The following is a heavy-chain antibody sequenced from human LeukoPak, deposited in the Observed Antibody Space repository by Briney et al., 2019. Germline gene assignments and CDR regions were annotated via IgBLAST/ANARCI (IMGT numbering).Heavy chain of an antibody. J-gene: IGHJ4*02. CDR1: GFTLSKHW. V-gene: IGHV3-7*01. CDR3: GREWAVDF. CDR2: IKQDGSEK. Sequence: GGSLTLSCAASGFTLSKHWMTWVRQAPGKGLECVAIIKQDGSEKYYVNSVKGRFTISRDNAKNSLYLQMYSLRVEDTAVYYCGREWAVDFWGQGTLVTVSS.